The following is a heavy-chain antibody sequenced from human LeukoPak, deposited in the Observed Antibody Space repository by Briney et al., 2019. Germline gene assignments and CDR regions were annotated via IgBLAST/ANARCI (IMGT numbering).Heavy chain of an antibody. V-gene: IGHV1-18*01. Sequence: ASVKVSCKASGYTFTSYGISWVRQAPGQGLEWMGWISAYNGNTNYAQKLQGRVTMTTDTSTSTAYMELRSLRSDDTAVYYCARDSKWFGDVNDAFDIWGQGTMVTVSS. D-gene: IGHD3-10*01. J-gene: IGHJ3*02. CDR1: GYTFTSYG. CDR3: ARDSKWFGDVNDAFDI. CDR2: ISAYNGNT.